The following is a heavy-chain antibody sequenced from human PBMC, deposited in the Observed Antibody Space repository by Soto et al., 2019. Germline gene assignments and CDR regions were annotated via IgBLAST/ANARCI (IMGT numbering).Heavy chain of an antibody. V-gene: IGHV3-11*06. Sequence: GGSLRLSCAASGFTFSDYYMSWIRQAPGKGLEWVSYISSSSSYTNYADSVKGRFTISRDNAKNSLYLQMNSLRAEDTAVYYCARDFVSTIGIYYYYGMDVWGQGTTVTVSS. J-gene: IGHJ6*02. CDR3: ARDFVSTIGIYYYYGMDV. CDR2: ISSSSSYT. CDR1: GFTFSDYY. D-gene: IGHD3-16*01.